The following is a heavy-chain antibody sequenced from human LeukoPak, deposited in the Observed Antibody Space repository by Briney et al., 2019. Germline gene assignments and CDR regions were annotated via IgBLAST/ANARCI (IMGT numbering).Heavy chain of an antibody. Sequence: SGPTLVNPTQTLTLTCTFSGFSLSTSGMCVSWIRQPSGRALEWLARIDWDDDKYYSTSLNTRLTISKDTSKNQVVLTMTNIDPVDTATYYCARIRGSSDWYDFDYWGQGTLVTVSS. V-gene: IGHV2-70*11. CDR1: GFSLSTSGMC. CDR3: ARIRGSSDWYDFDY. CDR2: IDWDDDK. D-gene: IGHD6-19*01. J-gene: IGHJ4*02.